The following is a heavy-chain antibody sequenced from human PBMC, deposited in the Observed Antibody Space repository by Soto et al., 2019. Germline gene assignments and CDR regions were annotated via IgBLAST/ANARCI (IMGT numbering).Heavy chain of an antibody. V-gene: IGHV1-18*01. J-gene: IGHJ3*02. CDR2: ISAYNGNT. CDR1: GYTFNSYG. CDR3: ARGNRVEAFDI. Sequence: QVQLVQSGAEVKKPGASVKVSCKTSGYTFNSYGISWVGQAPGKGLEWMGWISAYNGNTNYAQKLQGRVTMTTDTATSTAYMELRSLTSDDAAVYYCARGNRVEAFDIWGQGTMVTVSS.